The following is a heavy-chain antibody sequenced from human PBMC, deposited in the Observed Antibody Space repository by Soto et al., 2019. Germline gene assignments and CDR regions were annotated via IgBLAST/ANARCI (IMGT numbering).Heavy chain of an antibody. V-gene: IGHV1-69*01. Sequence: QVQLVQSGAEVKKPGSSVKVSCKSSGGTFSSYAISWVLQAPGQGLEWMGGIIPICGTANYAQKFQGRVTITADESTSTAYMELSSLRSEDTAVYYCAREGHPNSYWGPHWGQGPLVPVSS. D-gene: IGHD7-27*01. CDR3: AREGHPNSYWGPH. CDR1: GGTFSSYA. CDR2: IIPICGTA. J-gene: IGHJ4*02.